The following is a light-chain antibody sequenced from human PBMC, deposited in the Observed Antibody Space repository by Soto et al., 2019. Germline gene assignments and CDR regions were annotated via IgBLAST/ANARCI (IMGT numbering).Light chain of an antibody. CDR1: SSNMGAGYE. CDR3: QSYDSSLSVLYV. V-gene: IGLV1-40*01. CDR2: GNT. J-gene: IGLJ1*01. Sequence: QSVLTQPPSVSGAPGQRVTISCTGGSSNMGAGYEVHWFQQLPGTAPKLLIYGNTNRPSGVPDRFSGSKSDTSASLAITGLQPEDEADYYCQSYDSSLSVLYVFGTGTRSPS.